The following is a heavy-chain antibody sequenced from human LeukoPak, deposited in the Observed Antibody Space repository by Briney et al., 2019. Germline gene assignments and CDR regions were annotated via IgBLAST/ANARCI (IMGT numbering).Heavy chain of an antibody. CDR1: GFIFAESA. Sequence: GGSLRLSCAASGFIFAESAMHWVRQAPGKGLEWVSGISWNSGSIGYADSVKGRFTISRDNAKNYLYLQMNSLRTEDTALYYCAKGPTVIVVPDYWGQGTLVTVSS. CDR3: AKGPTVIVVPDY. V-gene: IGHV3-9*01. J-gene: IGHJ4*02. D-gene: IGHD3-22*01. CDR2: ISWNSGSI.